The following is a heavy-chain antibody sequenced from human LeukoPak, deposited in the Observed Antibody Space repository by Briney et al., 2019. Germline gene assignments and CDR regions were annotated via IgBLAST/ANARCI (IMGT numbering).Heavy chain of an antibody. CDR1: GFTFSSYW. J-gene: IGHJ4*02. Sequence: TGGSLRLSCAASGFTFSSYWMHWVRQAPGKGRVWVSRINSDGSSTRYADSVKGRFTISRDNAKNTLYLQMNSLRAEDTAVYYCAKDGMITFGGVSRFDYWGQGTLVTVSS. CDR3: AKDGMITFGGVSRFDY. CDR2: INSDGSST. V-gene: IGHV3-74*01. D-gene: IGHD3-16*01.